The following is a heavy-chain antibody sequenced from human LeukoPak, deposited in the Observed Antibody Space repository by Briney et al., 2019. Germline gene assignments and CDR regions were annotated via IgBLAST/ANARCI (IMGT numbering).Heavy chain of an antibody. J-gene: IGHJ4*02. D-gene: IGHD5-18*01. CDR3: AKISAVGYSYGLLDY. CDR2: IGGRGGKT. V-gene: IGHV3-23*01. Sequence: PGGSLSLSCAASGFAFNRYAMSWVRRAPGEGLEWVSPIGGRGGKTYYGHSVKGRLIISRDNSENTLYLQMNSLRAEDTAVYYCAKISAVGYSYGLLDYWGQGTLVTVSS. CDR1: GFAFNRYA.